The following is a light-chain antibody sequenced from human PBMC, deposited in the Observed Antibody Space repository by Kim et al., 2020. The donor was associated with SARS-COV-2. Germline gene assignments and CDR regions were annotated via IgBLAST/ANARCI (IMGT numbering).Light chain of an antibody. CDR3: SAWDGTLRGYV. CDR2: RDD. CDR1: SSGVGHHG. J-gene: IGLJ1*01. Sequence: QTATRTCTGNSSGVGHHGAPWLQHHQGHPPKLLSYRDDSRPSGISERFSASRSGDTASLTISGLQPEDEADYYCSAWDGTLRGYVFGTGTKVTVL. V-gene: IGLV10-54*04.